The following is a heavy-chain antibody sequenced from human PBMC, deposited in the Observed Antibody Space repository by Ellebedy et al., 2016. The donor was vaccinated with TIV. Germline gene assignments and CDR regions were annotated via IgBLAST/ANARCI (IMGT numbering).Heavy chain of an antibody. J-gene: IGHJ6*02. V-gene: IGHV3-7*01. CDR3: AGLDYGVDV. CDR1: GFAFSTYW. Sequence: GGSLRLSCAASGFAFSTYWMTWVRQAPGKGLEWVANIKKDGSERSYVDSVRGRFTISRDNAKNSLFLQMNSLRAEDTAVYFCAGLDYGVDVWGQGTTVIVSS. CDR2: IKKDGSER. D-gene: IGHD3/OR15-3a*01.